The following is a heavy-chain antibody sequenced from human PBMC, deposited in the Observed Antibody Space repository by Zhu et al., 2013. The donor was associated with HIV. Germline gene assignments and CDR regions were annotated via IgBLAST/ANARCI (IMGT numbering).Heavy chain of an antibody. CDR3: ARDRGVAGPGLCAAY. CDR1: GYTFTSFG. CDR2: INVYNGNT. V-gene: IGHV1-18*01. D-gene: IGHD6-19*01. Sequence: QVQLVQSGSEVKKPGASVKVSCKASGYTFTSFGISWVRQAPGQGLEWMGRINVYNGNTEFAQNFQDRVTMTTDTSTTTVYMELRSLRSDDTAMYYCARDRGVAGPGLCAAYWGQGTLVTVSS. J-gene: IGHJ4*02.